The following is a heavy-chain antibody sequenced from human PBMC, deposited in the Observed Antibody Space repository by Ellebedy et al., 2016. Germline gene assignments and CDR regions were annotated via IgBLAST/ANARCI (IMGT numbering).Heavy chain of an antibody. CDR2: INPSGGST. J-gene: IGHJ5*02. D-gene: IGHD3-10*01. V-gene: IGHV1-46*01. Sequence: ASVKVSCKASGYTFTSYYMHWVRQAPGQGLEWMGVINPSGGSTTYAQKFQGRVTMTRDTSTSTVYMELSSLRSEDTAVYYCARGVYGSGSYPLFDPWGQGTLVTVSS. CDR3: ARGVYGSGSYPLFDP. CDR1: GYTFTSYY.